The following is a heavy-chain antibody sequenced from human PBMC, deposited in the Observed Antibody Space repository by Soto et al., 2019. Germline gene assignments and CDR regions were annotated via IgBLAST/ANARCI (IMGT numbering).Heavy chain of an antibody. V-gene: IGHV4-31*03. CDR2: IYYSGST. Sequence: QVQLQESGPGLVKPSQTLSLTCTVSGGSISSGGYYWSWIRQHPGKGLDWIAYIYYSGSTYYNPSLKSRVTISVDTSKNQFSLRLRSVTAADTALYYCARVMAAGGDYNYFGMDVWGQGTTVIVSS. CDR3: ARVMAAGGDYNYFGMDV. J-gene: IGHJ6*02. D-gene: IGHD4-17*01. CDR1: GGSISSGGYY.